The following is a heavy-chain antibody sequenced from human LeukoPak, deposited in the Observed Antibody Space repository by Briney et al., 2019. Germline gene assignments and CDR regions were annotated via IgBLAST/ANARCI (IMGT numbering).Heavy chain of an antibody. CDR1: GFTFSTYW. CDR3: ARDPSWGSLDI. J-gene: IGHJ3*02. V-gene: IGHV3-7*01. CDR2: IKQDGSET. D-gene: IGHD3-16*01. Sequence: GGSLRLSCAASGFTFSTYWMTWVRQAPGKGLEWVANIKQDGSETYYVDSVKGRFTISRDNAENLLYVQMNSLRADDTAVYYCARDPSWGSLDIWGHGTLVTVS.